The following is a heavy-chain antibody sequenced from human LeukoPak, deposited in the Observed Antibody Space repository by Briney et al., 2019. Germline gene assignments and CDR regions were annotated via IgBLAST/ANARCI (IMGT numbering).Heavy chain of an antibody. V-gene: IGHV3-21*01. D-gene: IGHD1-14*01. Sequence: GSLRLSCAASGFTFSSYAMSWVRQAPGKGLEWVSCISTSSSYIYYADSVKGRFTISRDNAKNSLYLQMNSLRAEDTAVYYCARVRLQPRTLLDDAFDIWGQGTMVTVSS. CDR1: GFTFSSYA. J-gene: IGHJ3*02. CDR2: ISTSSSYI. CDR3: ARVRLQPRTLLDDAFDI.